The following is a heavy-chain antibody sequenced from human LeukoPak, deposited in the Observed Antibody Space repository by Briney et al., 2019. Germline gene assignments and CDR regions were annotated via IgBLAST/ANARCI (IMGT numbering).Heavy chain of an antibody. CDR3: ASVDSSGWTGPFDY. CDR1: GGTFSSYA. Sequence: SVKVSCKASGGTFSSYAISWVRQASGQGLEWMGGIIPIFGTANYAQKFQGRVTITADKSTSTAYMELSSLRSEDTAVYYCASVDSSGWTGPFDYWGQGTLVTVSS. CDR2: IIPIFGTA. J-gene: IGHJ4*02. D-gene: IGHD6-19*01. V-gene: IGHV1-69*06.